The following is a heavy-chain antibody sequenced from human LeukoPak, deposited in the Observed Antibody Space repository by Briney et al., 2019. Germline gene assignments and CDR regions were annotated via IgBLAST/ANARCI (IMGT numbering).Heavy chain of an antibody. CDR2: IYYSGST. J-gene: IGHJ3*02. Sequence: PSETLSLTRTVSGGSISSSSYYCSWIRQPPGKALEWIGSIYYSGSTYYNPSLKSRVTISVDTSKNQFSLKLSSVTAADTAVYYCARHRGQPGAFDIWGQGTMVTVSS. CDR1: GGSISSSSYY. D-gene: IGHD3-10*01. CDR3: ARHRGQPGAFDI. V-gene: IGHV4-39*01.